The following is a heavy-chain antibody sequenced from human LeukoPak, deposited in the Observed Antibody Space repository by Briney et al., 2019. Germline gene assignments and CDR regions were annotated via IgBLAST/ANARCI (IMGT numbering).Heavy chain of an antibody. V-gene: IGHV4-59*01. CDR3: ARVGRPVRPYCSGGSCSATPPFYYYYGMDV. Sequence: SETLSLTCTVSGVSISSYYWSWIRQPPGKGLEWIGYIYYSGSTNYNPSLKSRVPISVDTSKNQFSLKLSSVTAADTAVYYCARVGRPVRPYCSGGSCSATPPFYYYYGMDVWGQGTTVTVSS. J-gene: IGHJ6*02. CDR1: GVSISSYY. D-gene: IGHD2-15*01. CDR2: IYYSGST.